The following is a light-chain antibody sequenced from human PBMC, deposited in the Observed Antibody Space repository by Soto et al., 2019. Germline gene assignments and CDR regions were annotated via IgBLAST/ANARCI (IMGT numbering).Light chain of an antibody. Sequence: QSALTQPRSVSGSPGQSVTISCTGTSSDVGGYNYVSWYQQHPGKAPKLMIYDVSKRPSGVPDRFSGSKSGNTASLTISGLQAEDEADYYCCSYAGSYKVFGPGTQLTVL. CDR3: CSYAGSYKV. V-gene: IGLV2-11*01. CDR2: DVS. J-gene: IGLJ1*01. CDR1: SSDVGGYNY.